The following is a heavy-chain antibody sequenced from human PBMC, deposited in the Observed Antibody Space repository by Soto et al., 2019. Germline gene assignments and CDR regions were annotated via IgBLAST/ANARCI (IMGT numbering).Heavy chain of an antibody. CDR3: ARLGRDIPFDY. CDR2: IKEEGREK. V-gene: IGHV3-7*01. CDR1: GFTFNFYS. D-gene: IGHD7-27*01. Sequence: EVHLVESGGGLVQPGGSLRLSCAASGFTFNFYSMGWVRQAPGKGPEWVANIKEEGREKFYADSVRGRFTISRDNPNTLGYLHMSSLRVEDTALYYGARLGRDIPFDYWGQGTLVTVSS. J-gene: IGHJ4*02.